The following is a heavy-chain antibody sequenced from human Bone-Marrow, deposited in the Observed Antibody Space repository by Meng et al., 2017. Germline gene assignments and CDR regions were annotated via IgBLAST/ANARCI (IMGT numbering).Heavy chain of an antibody. CDR3: ARDVAERGGY. V-gene: IGHV3-74*01. Sequence: GESLKISCAASGFTFSSYWMHWVRQTPGKGLVWVSRINTDGTATTYADSVKGRFTISRDNAKNTLYLQMNSLRGEDTAVYYCARDVAERGGYWGQGTLVTVSS. CDR1: GFTFSSYW. J-gene: IGHJ4*02. D-gene: IGHD2-21*01. CDR2: INTDGTAT.